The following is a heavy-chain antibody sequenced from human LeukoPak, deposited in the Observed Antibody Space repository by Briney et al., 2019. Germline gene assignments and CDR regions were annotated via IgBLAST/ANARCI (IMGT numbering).Heavy chain of an antibody. J-gene: IGHJ3*02. Sequence: ASVKVSCKASGYTFTGYYFHWVRQAPGQGLEWRGGIIPILGIANYAQKFQGRVTITADKSTSTAYMELSSLRSEDTAVYYCARDRGGYSWDDAFDIWGQGTMVTVSS. D-gene: IGHD5-18*01. V-gene: IGHV1-69*10. CDR2: IIPILGIA. CDR1: GYTFTGYY. CDR3: ARDRGGYSWDDAFDI.